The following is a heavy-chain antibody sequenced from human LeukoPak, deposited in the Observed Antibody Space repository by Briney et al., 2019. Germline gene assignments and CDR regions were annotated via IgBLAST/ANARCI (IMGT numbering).Heavy chain of an antibody. CDR3: ARGPPPDFDY. J-gene: IGHJ4*02. V-gene: IGHV4-4*07. Sequence: SETLSLTCTVSGGSISNYYWSWVRQPAGKGLEWIGRIYTSGSTDYNPSLTSRVTMSVDTSKNQFSLKLSSVTAADTAVYYCARGPPPDFDYWGQGTLVTVSS. CDR1: GGSISNYY. CDR2: IYTSGST.